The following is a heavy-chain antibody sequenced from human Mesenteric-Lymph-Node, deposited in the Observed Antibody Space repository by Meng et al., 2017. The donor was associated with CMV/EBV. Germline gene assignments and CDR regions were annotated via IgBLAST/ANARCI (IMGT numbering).Heavy chain of an antibody. Sequence: KASGDTFTSYAMQWVRQAPGQRLEGMGWINAGNGNTKYSQKFQGRVTITRDTSASTAYMELSGLRSEDTAVYYCARDVGPHDYVDYWGQGTLVTVSS. CDR2: INAGNGNT. D-gene: IGHD5-12*01. V-gene: IGHV1-3*01. CDR1: GDTFTSYA. J-gene: IGHJ4*02. CDR3: ARDVGPHDYVDY.